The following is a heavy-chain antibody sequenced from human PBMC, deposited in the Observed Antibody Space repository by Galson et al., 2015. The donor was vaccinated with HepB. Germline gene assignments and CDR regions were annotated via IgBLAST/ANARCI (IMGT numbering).Heavy chain of an antibody. D-gene: IGHD3-22*01. V-gene: IGHV3-23*01. J-gene: IGHJ4*02. CDR2: ISGSGGIT. CDR3: AKDRGFYDRVGYYY. CDR1: GITFSNYA. Sequence: SLRLSCAASGITFSNYAMSWVRQAPGKGLEWVSGISGSGGITHYADSVKGRFTISRDNPKNTLYLQMNSLRAEDTAVYYCAKDRGFYDRVGYYYWGQGTLVTVSS.